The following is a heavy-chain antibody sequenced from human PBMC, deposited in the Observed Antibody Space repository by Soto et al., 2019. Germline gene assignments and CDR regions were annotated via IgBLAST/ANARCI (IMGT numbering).Heavy chain of an antibody. CDR2: INHSGST. CDR1: GGSFSGYY. CDR3: ARGGRRWLQLNYYYYGMDV. V-gene: IGHV4-34*01. Sequence: PSETLSLTCAVYGGSFSGYYWSWIRQPPGKGLEWIGEINHSGSTNYNPSLKSRVTISVDTSKNQFSLKLSSVTAADTAVYYCARGGRRWLQLNYYYYGMDVWGQGTTVTVSS. J-gene: IGHJ6*02. D-gene: IGHD5-12*01.